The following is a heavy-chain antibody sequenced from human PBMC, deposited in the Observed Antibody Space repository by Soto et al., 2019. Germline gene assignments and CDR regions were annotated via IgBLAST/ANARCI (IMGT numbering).Heavy chain of an antibody. CDR2: IIPVFGTT. J-gene: IGHJ4*02. CDR3: AGGGGGYVCFNDF. V-gene: IGHV1-69*01. CDR1: GGLFSSYA. Sequence: QEQLVQSGAEVKKPGSSVKVSCKASGGLFSSYAISWVRQVPGQGLEWMGGIIPVFGTTNYAQKFQDRVTITADESRNTAYMVLRGLKPEDTAIFYCAGGGGGYVCFNDFWGQGTLATVSS. D-gene: IGHD3-22*01.